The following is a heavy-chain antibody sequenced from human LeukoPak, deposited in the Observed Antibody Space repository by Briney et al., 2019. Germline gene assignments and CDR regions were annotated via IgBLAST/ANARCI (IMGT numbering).Heavy chain of an antibody. J-gene: IGHJ4*02. Sequence: KPSETLSLTCTVSGGSISSSTYCWGWIRQPQGKGLEWFGSVFHSGTAYYNPSLPSLKSRVTISVDTSNNQFSLKVSSVTAADTAVYYCASHRGYSKFDYWGQGNLVTVSS. V-gene: IGHV4-39*01. D-gene: IGHD5-18*01. CDR2: VFHSGTA. CDR3: ASHRGYSKFDY. CDR1: GGSISSSTYC.